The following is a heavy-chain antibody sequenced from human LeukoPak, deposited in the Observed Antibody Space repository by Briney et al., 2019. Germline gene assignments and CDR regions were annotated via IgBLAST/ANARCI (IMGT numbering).Heavy chain of an antibody. Sequence: ASVKVSCKASGYTFTSYAMHWVRQAPGQRLEWMGWINAGNGNTKYSQKFQGRVTITRDTSASTAYMELSSLRSEDTAVYYCAKDLESRPHSPGGDYWGQGTLVTVSS. CDR1: GYTFTSYA. J-gene: IGHJ4*02. CDR2: INAGNGNT. CDR3: AKDLESRPHSPGGDY. V-gene: IGHV1-3*01. D-gene: IGHD1-26*01.